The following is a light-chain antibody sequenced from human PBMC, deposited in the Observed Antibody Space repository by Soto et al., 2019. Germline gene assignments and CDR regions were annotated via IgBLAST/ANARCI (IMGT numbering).Light chain of an antibody. V-gene: IGKV1-39*01. Sequence: LPIAPSPSSLSASLGDRHTITCPASQSVNTYLHWYQEKAGQXHKXXIYAASSLQSGVPSRFSGSRSGPDLTINISSLQPEDGETYDCQQSYSSPPTFGQGTKVDIK. CDR3: QQSYSSPPT. CDR2: AAS. CDR1: QSVNTY. J-gene: IGKJ1*01.